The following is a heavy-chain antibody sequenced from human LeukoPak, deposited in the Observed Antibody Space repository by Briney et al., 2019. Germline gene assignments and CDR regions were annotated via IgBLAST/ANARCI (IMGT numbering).Heavy chain of an antibody. CDR3: ARRSVGSGYYVERDYYYMDV. J-gene: IGHJ6*03. CDR2: IIPIFGTA. Sequence: GASVKVSCKASGGTFSSYAISWVRQAPGQGLEWMGGIIPIFGTANYAQKFQGRVTITTDKSTSTAYMELSSLRSEDTAVYYCARRSVGSGYYVERDYYYMDVWGKGTTVTVSS. V-gene: IGHV1-69*05. CDR1: GGTFSSYA. D-gene: IGHD3-22*01.